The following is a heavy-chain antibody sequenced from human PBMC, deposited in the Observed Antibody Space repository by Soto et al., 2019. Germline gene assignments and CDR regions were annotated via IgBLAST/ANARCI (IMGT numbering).Heavy chain of an antibody. D-gene: IGHD3-16*01. CDR2: ISGSSGNA. V-gene: IGHV1-18*01. CDR1: GYTFTKYG. Sequence: QVQLVQSGAEVKNPGASVKVSCKTSGYTFTKYGVGWVRQAPGQGLEWMGWISGSSGNANYAEKVQGRITLTTDTSTSTAYIDLRSLRSDDTALYYCAREMAGLGGEYDYWGQGTLVTVSS. CDR3: AREMAGLGGEYDY. J-gene: IGHJ4*02.